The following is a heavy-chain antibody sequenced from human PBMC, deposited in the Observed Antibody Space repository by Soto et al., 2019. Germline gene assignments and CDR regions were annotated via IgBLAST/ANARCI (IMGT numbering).Heavy chain of an antibody. D-gene: IGHD3-10*01. V-gene: IGHV3-21*01. CDR2: MSSDSSYR. J-gene: IGHJ6*03. CDR3: ARDRHTVCVTGYYYQTSL. Sequence: VQVVEFGGGLVKPGGSLRLSCATSGFSFSGYSMNWVRQAPGKGLEWVSSMSSDSSYRYYADSAEGRFTISRDNQRQSLDPQVHSLPALDTGAYYGARDRHTVCVTGYYYQTSLWGKGTTVSVS. CDR1: GFSFSGYS.